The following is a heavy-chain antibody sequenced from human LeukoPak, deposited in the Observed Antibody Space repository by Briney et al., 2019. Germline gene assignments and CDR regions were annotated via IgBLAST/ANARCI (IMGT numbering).Heavy chain of an antibody. D-gene: IGHD6-6*01. J-gene: IGHJ6*03. Sequence: PGTSLRLSCAASGFSFSNFKMHWVRQAPGKGLEWVAVISYDGINNYYADSVKGRFTISRDNSKNTLYLQMNSLRAEDTAVYYCARDPRFKKVVDRPGDYYYYYMDVWGKGTTVTVSS. CDR3: ARDPRFKKVVDRPGDYYYYYMDV. CDR2: ISYDGINN. CDR1: GFSFSNFK. V-gene: IGHV3-30*04.